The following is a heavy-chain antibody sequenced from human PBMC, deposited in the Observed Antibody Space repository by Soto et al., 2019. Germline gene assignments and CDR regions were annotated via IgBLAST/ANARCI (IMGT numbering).Heavy chain of an antibody. CDR2: IIPIFGTA. CDR3: ARVGYSGCGGGGLFDY. Sequence: QVQLVQSGAEVKKPGSSVKVSCKASGGTFSSYAISWVRQAPGQGLEWMGGIIPIFGTANYAQKFQGRVTITADESTSKAYMGLSSLRSEDTAGYYCARVGYSGCGGGGLFDYWGQGTLVTVSS. J-gene: IGHJ4*02. CDR1: GGTFSSYA. D-gene: IGHD5-12*01. V-gene: IGHV1-69*01.